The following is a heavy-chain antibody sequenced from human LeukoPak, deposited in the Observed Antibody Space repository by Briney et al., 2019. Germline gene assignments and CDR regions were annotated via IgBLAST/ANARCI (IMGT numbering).Heavy chain of an antibody. D-gene: IGHD6-13*01. J-gene: IGHJ4*02. Sequence: GGSLRLSCAASGFTFSSYGMHWVRQAPGKGLEWVAVIWYDGSNKYYADSVKGRFTISRDNSKNTLYLQMNSLRAEGTAVYYCARDSIRQAGTLDYWGQGTLVTVSS. CDR3: ARDSIRQAGTLDY. CDR1: GFTFSSYG. CDR2: IWYDGSNK. V-gene: IGHV3-33*01.